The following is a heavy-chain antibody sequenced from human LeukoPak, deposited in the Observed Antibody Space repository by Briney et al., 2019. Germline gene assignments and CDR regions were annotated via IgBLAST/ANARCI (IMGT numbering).Heavy chain of an antibody. D-gene: IGHD1-26*01. CDR2: IYDSGST. CDR1: GDSVRNYY. V-gene: IGHV4-59*02. Sequence: SETLSLTCTVSGDSVRNYYWSWIRQPPGKGLEWIGYIYDSGSTNYNPSLKSRVTISVDTSKNQFSLELSSVTAADTAVYYCAKGGGSYAGDYYYMDVWGKGTTVTISS. J-gene: IGHJ6*03. CDR3: AKGGGSYAGDYYYMDV.